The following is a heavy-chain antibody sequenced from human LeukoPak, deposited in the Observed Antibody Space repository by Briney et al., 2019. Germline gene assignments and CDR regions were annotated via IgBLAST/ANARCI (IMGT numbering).Heavy chain of an antibody. D-gene: IGHD4-17*01. CDR1: VGSFSGYY. Sequence: SETLSLTCAVYVGSFSGYYWSWIRQPPGKGLEWIGEINHSGSTNYNPSLKSRVTISVDTSKNQFSLKLSSVTAADTAVYYCARPDYGDYDAFDIWGQGTMVTVSS. CDR2: INHSGST. V-gene: IGHV4-34*01. CDR3: ARPDYGDYDAFDI. J-gene: IGHJ3*02.